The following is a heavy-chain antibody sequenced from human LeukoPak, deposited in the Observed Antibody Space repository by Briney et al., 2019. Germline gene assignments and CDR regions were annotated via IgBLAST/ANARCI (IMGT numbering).Heavy chain of an antibody. CDR1: GFTFSSYS. V-gene: IGHV3-23*01. CDR3: ATGGYTTWFDP. J-gene: IGHJ5*02. Sequence: GGSLRLSCAASGFTFSSYSMSWVRQSPGKGLEWVSNIMTNGRDTYYADAVKGRFTISRDNSKNTLYLEMNSLRAEDTAVYYCATGGYTTWFDPWGQGTLVTVSS. CDR2: IMTNGRDT. D-gene: IGHD2-15*01.